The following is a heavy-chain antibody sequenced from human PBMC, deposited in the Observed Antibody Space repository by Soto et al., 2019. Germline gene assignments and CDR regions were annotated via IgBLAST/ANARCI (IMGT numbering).Heavy chain of an antibody. CDR2: INESGST. J-gene: IGHJ4*02. D-gene: IGHD1-1*01. Sequence: QVQLQQWGAGLVKPSETLSLSCAVYGQSFSGHSWAWISPPPGKGLEWIGEINESGSTYYNPSLKSRVTISTDTSKNQFSLKLSSVSAADTAAYFCARGSGIVALPGELEDVKYDYWGQGTLVNVSS. V-gene: IGHV4-34*01. CDR3: ARGSGIVALPGELEDVKYDY. CDR1: GQSFSGHS.